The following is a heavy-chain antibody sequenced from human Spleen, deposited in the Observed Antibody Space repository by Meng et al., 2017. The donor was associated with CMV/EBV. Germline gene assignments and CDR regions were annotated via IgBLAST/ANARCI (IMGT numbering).Heavy chain of an antibody. CDR2: TYPGDSDT. CDR1: GYSFTNSW. D-gene: IGHD5-18*01. J-gene: IGHJ4*02. CDR3: ARRGYSYGYAFDY. V-gene: IGHV5-51*01. Sequence: GGSLRLSCKGSGYSFTNSWIGWVRQMPGKGLEWMGITYPGDSDTRYSPSFQGQVTISADKSISTAYLQWSSLKASDTAMYYCARRGYSYGYAFDYWGQGTLVTVSS.